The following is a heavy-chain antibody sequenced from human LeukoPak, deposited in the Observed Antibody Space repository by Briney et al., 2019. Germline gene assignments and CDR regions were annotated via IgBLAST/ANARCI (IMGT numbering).Heavy chain of an antibody. V-gene: IGHV1-2*02. Sequence: GASVKVSCKASGYTFTGYYMHWVRQAPGQGLEWMGWINPNSGGTNYAQKFQGRVTMTRDTSISTAYMELSRLRSDDTAVYYCARLAIRQLWFLEPREVDYWGQGTLVTVSS. J-gene: IGHJ4*02. CDR2: INPNSGGT. CDR3: ARLAIRQLWFLEPREVDY. CDR1: GYTFTGYY. D-gene: IGHD5-18*01.